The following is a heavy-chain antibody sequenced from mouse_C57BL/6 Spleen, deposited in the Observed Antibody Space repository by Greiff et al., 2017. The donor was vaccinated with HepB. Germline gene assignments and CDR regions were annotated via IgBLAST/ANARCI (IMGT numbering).Heavy chain of an antibody. J-gene: IGHJ1*03. Sequence: EVKLQESGPGLVKPSQSLSLTCSVTGYSITSGYYWNWIRQFPGNKLEWMGYISYDGSNNYNPSLKNRISITRDTSKNQFFLKLNSVTTEDTATYYCARREGFYYGSSYWYFDVWGTGTTVTVSS. CDR1: GYSITSGYY. CDR3: ARREGFYYGSSYWYFDV. V-gene: IGHV3-6*01. D-gene: IGHD1-1*01. CDR2: ISYDGSN.